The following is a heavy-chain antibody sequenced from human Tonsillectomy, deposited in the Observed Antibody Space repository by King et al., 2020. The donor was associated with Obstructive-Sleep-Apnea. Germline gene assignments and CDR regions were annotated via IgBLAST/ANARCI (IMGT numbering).Heavy chain of an antibody. Sequence: VQLQESGPGLVKPSETLSLTCTVSGGSISGYYWTWIRQSPGKGLEWIGYIYYRGSTNYNPSLKSRLTISVDTSKNQFSLKLTSVTAADTAVYFCARDNGSRPDYWGQGTLVTVSS. J-gene: IGHJ4*02. V-gene: IGHV4-59*01. CDR1: GGSISGYY. CDR2: IYYRGST. D-gene: IGHD6-13*01. CDR3: ARDNGSRPDY.